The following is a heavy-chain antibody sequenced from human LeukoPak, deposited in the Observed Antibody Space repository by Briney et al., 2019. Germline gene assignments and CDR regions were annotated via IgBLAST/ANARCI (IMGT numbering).Heavy chain of an antibody. CDR3: AKAPLYSGSPSTPFDP. Sequence: GGSLRLSCAASGFTFSSYGMHWVRQAPGKGLEWVAFIRYDGSNKYYADSVKGRFTISRDNSKNTLYLQMNSLRAEDTAVYYCAKAPLYSGSPSTPFDPWGQGTLVTVSS. D-gene: IGHD1-26*01. V-gene: IGHV3-30*02. J-gene: IGHJ5*02. CDR1: GFTFSSYG. CDR2: IRYDGSNK.